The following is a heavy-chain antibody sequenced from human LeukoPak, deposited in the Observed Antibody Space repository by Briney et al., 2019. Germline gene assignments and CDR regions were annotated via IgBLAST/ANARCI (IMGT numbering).Heavy chain of an antibody. CDR2: IWYDGSNT. CDR1: GFTFSSYG. CDR3: ARGHWHIDL. V-gene: IGHV3-33*01. J-gene: IGHJ2*01. Sequence: PGRSLRLSCAASGFTFSSYGMHWVRQAPGKGLEWVADIWYDGSNTDDADSVKGRFTISRDNSKNTLYLQMNSLRAEDTAVYYCARGHWHIDLWGRGTLVTVSS.